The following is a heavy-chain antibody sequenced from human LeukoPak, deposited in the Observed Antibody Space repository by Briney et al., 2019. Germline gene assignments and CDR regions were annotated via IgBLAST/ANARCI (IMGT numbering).Heavy chain of an antibody. V-gene: IGHV3-23*01. CDR2: ISGSGGST. CDR1: GFTSSNYA. CDR3: ARYSGSYHDAFDI. D-gene: IGHD1-26*01. Sequence: GGSLRLSCAASGFTSSNYAMSWVRQAPGKGLEWVSAISGSGGSTYYADSVKGRFTISSDNSKNTLYLPINSLRAEDTAVYYCARYSGSYHDAFDIWGQGTMVTVSS. J-gene: IGHJ3*02.